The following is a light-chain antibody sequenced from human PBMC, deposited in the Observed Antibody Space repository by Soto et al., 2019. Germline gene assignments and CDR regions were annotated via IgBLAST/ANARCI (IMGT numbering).Light chain of an antibody. CDR1: QSVTIN. J-gene: IGKJ1*01. CDR3: QQYKKWPSA. V-gene: IGKV3-15*01. Sequence: EIVMTQSPATLSVSPGERATLSCRASQSVTINLAWYQQKPGQAPRLLIYGASTRATGIPVRFSGSGSGTEFALTISSLQTEDFAVYYCQQYKKWPSAFGQGTKVEIK. CDR2: GAS.